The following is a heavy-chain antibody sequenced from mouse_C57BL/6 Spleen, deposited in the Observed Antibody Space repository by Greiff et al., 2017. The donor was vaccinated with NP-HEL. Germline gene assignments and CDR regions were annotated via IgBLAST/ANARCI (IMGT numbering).Heavy chain of an antibody. CDR3: ARVRVTTWYFDV. Sequence: EVQVVESEGGLVQPGSSMKLSCTASGFTFSDYYMAWVRQVPEKGLEWVAHINYDGISTYYLDSLKSRFIISRDNAKNILYLQMSSLKSEDTATYYCARVRVTTWYFDVWGTGTTVTVSS. CDR2: INYDGIST. D-gene: IGHD2-3*01. CDR1: GFTFSDYY. J-gene: IGHJ1*03. V-gene: IGHV5-16*01.